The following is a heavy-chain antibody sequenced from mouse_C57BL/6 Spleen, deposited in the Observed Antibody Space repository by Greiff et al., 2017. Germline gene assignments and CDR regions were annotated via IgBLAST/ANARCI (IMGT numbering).Heavy chain of an antibody. D-gene: IGHD2-4*01. CDR2: IDPSDSET. J-gene: IGHJ2*01. Sequence: QVQLQQPGAELVRPGSSVKLSCKASGYTFTSYWMHWVKQRPIQGLEWIGNIDPSDSETHYNQKFKDKATLTVDKSSSTAYMQLSSLTSEDSAVYYGARQADYDHDDYFDYWGQGTTLTVSS. CDR1: GYTFTSYW. V-gene: IGHV1-52*01. CDR3: ARQADYDHDDYFDY.